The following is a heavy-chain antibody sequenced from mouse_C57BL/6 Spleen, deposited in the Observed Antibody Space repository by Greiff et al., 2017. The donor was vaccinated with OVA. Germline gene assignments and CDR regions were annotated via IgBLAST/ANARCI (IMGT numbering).Heavy chain of an antibody. D-gene: IGHD2-3*01. CDR1: GYAFTNYL. V-gene: IGHV1-54*01. J-gene: IGHJ4*01. CDR3: ARDGYPLAMDY. CDR2: INPGSGGT. Sequence: QVQLKESGAELVRPGTSVKVSCKASGYAFTNYLIEWVKQRPGQGLEWIGVINPGSGGTNYNEKFKGKATLTADKSSSTAYMQLSSLTSEDSAVYFCARDGYPLAMDYWGQGTSVTVSS.